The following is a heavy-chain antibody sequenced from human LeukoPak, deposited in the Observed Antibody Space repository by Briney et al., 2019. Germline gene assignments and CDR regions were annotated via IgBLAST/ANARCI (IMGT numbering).Heavy chain of an antibody. V-gene: IGHV3-23*01. CDR1: GFTFSTYA. CDR2: IGGSDGRT. J-gene: IGHJ6*03. Sequence: GGSLRLSCAASGFTFSTYAMSWVRQAPGKGLEWVSLIGGSDGRTRYADSVKGRFTISRENSKNTLYLEMNSLRAEDTAVYYCAKDSSSYDWGYMDVWGKGTTVAISS. D-gene: IGHD3-22*01. CDR3: AKDSSSYDWGYMDV.